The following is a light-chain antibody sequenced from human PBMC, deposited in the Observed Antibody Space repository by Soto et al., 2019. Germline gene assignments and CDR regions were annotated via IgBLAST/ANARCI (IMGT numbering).Light chain of an antibody. CDR2: GAS. V-gene: IGKV3-20*01. J-gene: IGKJ2*01. Sequence: IVLTQSPGTLSLSPGERATLSCRASQSVSSTYLAWYQQNPGQAPRLLIYGASSRATGIPDRFSGSGSGTDFTLTISRLEPEDFAVHFCQQYGSSSYTFGQGTKLEIK. CDR1: QSVSSTY. CDR3: QQYGSSSYT.